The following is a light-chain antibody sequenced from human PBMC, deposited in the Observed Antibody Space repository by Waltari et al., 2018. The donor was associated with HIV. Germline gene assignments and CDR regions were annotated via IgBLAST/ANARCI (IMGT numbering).Light chain of an antibody. CDR1: ALPKQY. J-gene: IGLJ2*01. V-gene: IGLV3-25*03. CDR2: KDS. Sequence: YELTQAPSVSVPPGQTARITCSGDALPKQYAYWYQQKPGQAPMLVIYKDSERPSGIPERFSGSSSGTTVTLTISGVQAEDEADYYCQSADSSGTVVFGGGTKLTVL. CDR3: QSADSSGTVV.